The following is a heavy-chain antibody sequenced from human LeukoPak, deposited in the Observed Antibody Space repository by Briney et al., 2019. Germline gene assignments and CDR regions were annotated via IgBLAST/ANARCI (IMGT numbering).Heavy chain of an antibody. Sequence: SETLSLTCTVSGGSISSTAYYWDWIRQPPGKGLEWIGSIYYSETTYYNSSLKSRVTISLNTSKNQFSLKLSSVTAADTAVYYCASGTRYSSSWALDYWGQGTLVTVSS. CDR1: GGSISSTAYY. CDR2: IYYSETT. J-gene: IGHJ4*02. CDR3: ASGTRYSSSWALDY. D-gene: IGHD6-13*01. V-gene: IGHV4-39*01.